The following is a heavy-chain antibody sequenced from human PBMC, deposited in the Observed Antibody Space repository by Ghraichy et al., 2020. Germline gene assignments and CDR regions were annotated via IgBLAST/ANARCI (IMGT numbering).Heavy chain of an antibody. CDR1: GFTVSSNY. D-gene: IGHD6-13*01. Sequence: GGSLRLSCAASGFTVSSNYMSWVRQAPGKGLEWVSVIYSGGSTYYADSVKGRFTISRDNSKNTLYLQMNSLRAEDTAVYYCARDPGIAAAGKTFYYYYGMDVWGQGTTVTVSS. CDR2: IYSGGST. V-gene: IGHV3-53*01. J-gene: IGHJ6*02. CDR3: ARDPGIAAAGKTFYYYYGMDV.